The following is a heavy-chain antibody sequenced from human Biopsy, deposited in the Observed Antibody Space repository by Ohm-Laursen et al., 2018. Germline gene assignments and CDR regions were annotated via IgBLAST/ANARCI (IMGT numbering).Heavy chain of an antibody. Sequence: GASVKVSCKASGYSFTSYYMHWVRQAPGQGLEWMGCIYPNNGDTKYAQNFQGRVTMTRDTSVSTAYMDLTGLTSDDTAVYYCTTGGSGFYYPFDSWGQGTLVTVSS. CDR1: GYSFTSYY. V-gene: IGHV1-2*02. CDR3: TTGGSGFYYPFDS. D-gene: IGHD3-22*01. J-gene: IGHJ4*02. CDR2: IYPNNGDT.